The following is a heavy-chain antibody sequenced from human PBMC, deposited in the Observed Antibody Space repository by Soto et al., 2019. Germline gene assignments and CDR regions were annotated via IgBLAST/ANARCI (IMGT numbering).Heavy chain of an antibody. CDR1: GFTLSDYE. V-gene: IGHV3-48*03. CDR2: ISVSGSTI. CDR3: ARERPSSDFWSGYSYGLDV. Sequence: PGGSLRLSCAASGFTLSDYEMNWARQAPGKGLEWVSYISVSGSTIYYADSVKGRFTISRDSPKNSLYLQMSSLRAEDSAVYYCARERPSSDFWSGYSYGLDVWGPGTTVTVSS. J-gene: IGHJ6*02. D-gene: IGHD3-3*01.